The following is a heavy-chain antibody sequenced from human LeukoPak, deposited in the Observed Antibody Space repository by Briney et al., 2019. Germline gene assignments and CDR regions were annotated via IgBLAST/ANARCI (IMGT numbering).Heavy chain of an antibody. D-gene: IGHD2-15*01. Sequence: GGSLRLSCAASGFTVSSNYMSWVRQAPGKGLEWVSVIYSGGSTYYADSVKGRFTISRDNSKNTLYLQMNSLRAEDTAAYYCARDNTYCSGSRCYDRFDYWGQGTLVTVSS. J-gene: IGHJ4*02. CDR2: IYSGGST. CDR3: ARDNTYCSGSRCYDRFDY. V-gene: IGHV3-66*01. CDR1: GFTVSSNY.